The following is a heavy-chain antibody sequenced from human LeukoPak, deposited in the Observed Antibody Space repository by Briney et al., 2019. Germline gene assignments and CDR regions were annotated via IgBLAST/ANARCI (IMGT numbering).Heavy chain of an antibody. CDR3: ARSSGYYYGYYYYYYYMEV. CDR1: GGSISSGSYY. V-gene: IGHV4-61*02. CDR2: IYTSGST. D-gene: IGHD3-22*01. Sequence: SQTLSLTCTVCGGSISSGSYYWSWIRQPAGKGLEWIGRIYTSGSTHYNPSLKSRVTKSVDTSKNQFSLKLSSVTAADTDVYCCARSSGYYYGYYYYYYYMEVWGKGTTVSV. J-gene: IGHJ6*03.